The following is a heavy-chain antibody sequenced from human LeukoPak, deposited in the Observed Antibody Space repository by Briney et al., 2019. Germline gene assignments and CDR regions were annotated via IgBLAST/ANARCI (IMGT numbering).Heavy chain of an antibody. Sequence: GGSLRLSCAASGFMISSYAVNWVRQAPGKGLEWVSGISGSGDSTYYADSVKGRFTIARDNSKNTLYLQMNSLRAEDTAVYYCAKDRWKVDSGSYSYYYGMDVWGQGTTVTVSS. CDR3: AKDRWKVDSGSYSYYYGMDV. CDR2: ISGSGDST. V-gene: IGHV3-23*01. J-gene: IGHJ6*02. D-gene: IGHD1-26*01. CDR1: GFMISSYA.